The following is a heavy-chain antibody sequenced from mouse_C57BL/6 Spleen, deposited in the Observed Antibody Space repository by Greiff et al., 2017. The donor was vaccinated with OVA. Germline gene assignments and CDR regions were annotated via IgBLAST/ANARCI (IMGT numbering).Heavy chain of an antibody. D-gene: IGHD3-3*01. V-gene: IGHV1-50*01. J-gene: IGHJ2*01. CDR1: GYTFTSYW. Sequence: QVQLKQPGAELVKPGASVKLSCKASGYTFTSYWMQWVKQRPGQGLEWIGAIDPSDGYTNYNQKFKGKATLTADTSSTTAYMQLSSLTSEDSAVYYCARGGLGTQLDYWGQGNTLTVSS. CDR3: ARGGLGTQLDY. CDR2: IDPSDGYT.